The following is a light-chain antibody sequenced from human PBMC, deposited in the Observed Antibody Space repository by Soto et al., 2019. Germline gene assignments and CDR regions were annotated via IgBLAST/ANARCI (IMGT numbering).Light chain of an antibody. CDR2: RNN. CDR3: AAWDDSLSGRVV. CDR1: SSNIGSNY. J-gene: IGLJ2*01. V-gene: IGLV1-47*01. Sequence: QSALTQPPSASGTPGQRVTISCSGSSSNIGSNYVYWYQQHPGTAPKLLIYRNNQRPSAVPDRFSGSKSGTSASLAISGLRSEDEADYYCAAWDDSLSGRVVFGGGTKLTVL.